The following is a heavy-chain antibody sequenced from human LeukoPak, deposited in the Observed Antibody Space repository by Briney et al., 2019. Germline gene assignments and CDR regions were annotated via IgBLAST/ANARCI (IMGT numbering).Heavy chain of an antibody. CDR3: ANWVRDSSGYRDY. CDR2: INPNSGDT. CDR1: GYTFSGYY. Sequence: GASVKVSCKASGYTFSGYYMHWVRQAPGQGLEWMGWINPNSGDTNYAQKFQGRVTMTRDTSISTAYMDLSRLRSDDTAVHYCANWVRDSSGYRDYWGQGTLVTVSS. J-gene: IGHJ4*02. D-gene: IGHD3-22*01. V-gene: IGHV1-2*02.